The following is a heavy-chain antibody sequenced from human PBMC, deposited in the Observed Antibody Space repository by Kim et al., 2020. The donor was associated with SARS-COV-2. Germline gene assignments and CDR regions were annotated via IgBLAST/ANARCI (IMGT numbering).Heavy chain of an antibody. D-gene: IGHD4-17*01. Sequence: GGSLRLSCAASGFTFSSFTMSWVRQAPGEGLEWVSTIGGTGGRASSAASVQGRFTISRDNSKNTLYLQMTSLRVEDTAVYFCAKDRGDYGGPSRYDYWGQGTLVTVS. J-gene: IGHJ4*02. CDR1: GFTFSSFT. CDR3: AKDRGDYGGPSRYDY. CDR2: IGGTGGRA. V-gene: IGHV3-23*01.